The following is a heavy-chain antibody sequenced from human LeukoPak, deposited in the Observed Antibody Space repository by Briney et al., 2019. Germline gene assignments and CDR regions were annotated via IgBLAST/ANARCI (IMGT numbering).Heavy chain of an antibody. CDR2: IIPILGIA. J-gene: IGHJ3*02. CDR3: ASSSIAARGAFDI. CDR1: GGTFSIYA. V-gene: IGHV1-69*04. Sequence: SVTVSFKASGGTFSIYAISWVRQAPGQGLEWMGRIIPILGIANYAQKFQGRVTITADKSTSTAYMELSSLRSEDTAVYYCASSSIAARGAFDIWGQGTMVTVSS. D-gene: IGHD6-6*01.